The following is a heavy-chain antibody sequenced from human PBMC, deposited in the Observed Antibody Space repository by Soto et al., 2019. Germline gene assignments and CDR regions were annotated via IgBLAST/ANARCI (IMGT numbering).Heavy chain of an antibody. CDR3: ARERIVVVPAAHSKEYGMDV. D-gene: IGHD2-2*01. CDR2: INPNRGGT. J-gene: IGHJ6*02. CDR1: GYTFTGYY. Sequence: ASVKVSCKASGYTFTGYYMHWVRQAPGQGLEWMGWINPNRGGTNYAQKFQGWVTMTRDTSISTAYMELSRLRSDDTAVYYCARERIVVVPAAHSKEYGMDVWGQGTTVTVSS. V-gene: IGHV1-2*04.